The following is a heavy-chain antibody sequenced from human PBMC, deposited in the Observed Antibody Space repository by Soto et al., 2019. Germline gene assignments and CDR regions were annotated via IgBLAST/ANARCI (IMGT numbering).Heavy chain of an antibody. CDR3: ASLANHGVGNYYYYMDV. D-gene: IGHD1-26*01. J-gene: IGHJ6*03. Sequence: GGSLRLSCAASGFTFSSYWMHWVRQAPGKGLVWVSRINSDGSSTSYADSVKGRFTISRDNAKNTLYLQMNSLRAEDTAVYYCASLANHGVGNYYYYMDVWGKGTTVTVSS. V-gene: IGHV3-74*01. CDR2: INSDGSST. CDR1: GFTFSSYW.